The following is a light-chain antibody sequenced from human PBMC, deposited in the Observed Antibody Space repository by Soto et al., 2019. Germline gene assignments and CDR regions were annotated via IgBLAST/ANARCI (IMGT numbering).Light chain of an antibody. V-gene: IGKV1-39*01. CDR3: QQSYSTPPS. J-gene: IGKJ2*01. CDR1: QSMSSY. CDR2: AAS. Sequence: DIQMTQSPSSLSASVGDRVTITCRASQSMSSYLNWYQQKPGKAPKLLIYAASSLQSGVPSRFSGSGYGTDFTLTISRLQPEDFATYYCQQSYSTPPSFGQGTKLEIQ.